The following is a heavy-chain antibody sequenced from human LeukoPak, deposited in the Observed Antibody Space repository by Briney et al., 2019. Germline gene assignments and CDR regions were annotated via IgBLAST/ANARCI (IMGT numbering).Heavy chain of an antibody. Sequence: ASVTVSCKASGYTFTGYYMHWVRQAPGQGLAWMGWINPNSGGTNYAQKFQGRVTMTRDTSISTAYMELSRLRSDDTAVYYCARTGCSSTSCYYGDYWGQGTLVTVSS. CDR1: GYTFTGYY. CDR3: ARTGCSSTSCYYGDY. D-gene: IGHD2-2*01. V-gene: IGHV1-2*02. J-gene: IGHJ4*02. CDR2: INPNSGGT.